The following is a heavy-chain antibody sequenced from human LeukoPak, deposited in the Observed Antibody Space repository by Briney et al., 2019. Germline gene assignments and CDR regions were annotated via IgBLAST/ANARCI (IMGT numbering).Heavy chain of an antibody. V-gene: IGHV1-2*02. CDR3: ARSIAVVHSSSSDAFDI. D-gene: IGHD6-6*01. Sequence: ASVKVSCKASGYTFTGYYMHWVRQAPGQGLEWMGWINPNSGGTNYAQKFQGRVTMTRDTSISTAYMELSSLRSEDTAVYYCARSIAVVHSSSSDAFDIWGQGTMVTVSS. J-gene: IGHJ3*02. CDR1: GYTFTGYY. CDR2: INPNSGGT.